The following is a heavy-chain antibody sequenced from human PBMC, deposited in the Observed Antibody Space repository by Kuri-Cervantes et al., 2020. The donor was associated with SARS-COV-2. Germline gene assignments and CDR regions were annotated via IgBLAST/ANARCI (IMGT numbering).Heavy chain of an antibody. CDR3: ARESAVHGIPGGYDP. D-gene: IGHD1-1*01. CDR1: GFSFSYYG. CDR2: IWPDGNNK. V-gene: IGHV3-33*08. J-gene: IGHJ5*02. Sequence: GESLKISCTASGFSFSYYGMHWVRQAPGKGLEWVAVIWPDGNNKFYSDSVRGRFTISRDNSRSTLYLQMNSLRAEDTGVYYCARESAVHGIPGGYDPWGQGTLVTVSS.